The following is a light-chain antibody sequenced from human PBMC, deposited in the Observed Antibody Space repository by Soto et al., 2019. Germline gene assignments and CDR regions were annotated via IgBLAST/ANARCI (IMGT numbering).Light chain of an antibody. V-gene: IGKV3-15*01. CDR2: GAS. Sequence: EIVMTHSPATLSVSPVEIATLSCRASQSVSSNLAWYQQKPGQAPRLLIYGASTRATGIPARFSGSGSGTEFTLTISSLQSEDFAVYYCQQYYDWPLTFGGGTKVDIK. J-gene: IGKJ4*01. CDR1: QSVSSN. CDR3: QQYYDWPLT.